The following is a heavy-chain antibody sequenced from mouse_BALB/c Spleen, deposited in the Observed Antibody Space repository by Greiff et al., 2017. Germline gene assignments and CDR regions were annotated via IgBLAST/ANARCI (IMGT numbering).Heavy chain of an antibody. CDR1: GYTFTDYE. V-gene: IGHV1-15*01. CDR2: IDPETGGT. D-gene: IGHD1-1*01. CDR3: ARGTTVDYYAMDY. Sequence: VQLQQSGAELVRPGASVTLSCKASGYTFTDYEMHWVKQTPVHGLEWIGAIDPETGGTAYNQKFKDKATLTADKSSSTAYMQLSSLTSEDSAVYYCARGTTVDYYAMDYWGQGTSVTVSS. J-gene: IGHJ4*01.